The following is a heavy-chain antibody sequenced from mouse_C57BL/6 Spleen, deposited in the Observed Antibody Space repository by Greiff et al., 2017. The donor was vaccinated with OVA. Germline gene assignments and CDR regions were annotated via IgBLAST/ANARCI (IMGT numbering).Heavy chain of an antibody. CDR1: GFTFSSYA. Sequence: EVQRVESGGGLVKPGGSLKLSCAASGFTFSSYAMSWVRQTPEKRLEWVATISDGGSYTYYPDNVKGRFTISRDNAKNNLYLQMSHLKSEDTAMYYCAREFSANFYYFDYWGQGTTLTVSS. CDR3: AREFSANFYYFDY. CDR2: ISDGGSYT. J-gene: IGHJ2*01. V-gene: IGHV5-4*01. D-gene: IGHD4-1*01.